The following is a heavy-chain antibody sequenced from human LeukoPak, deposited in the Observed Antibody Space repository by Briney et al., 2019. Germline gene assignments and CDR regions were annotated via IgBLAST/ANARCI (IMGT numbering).Heavy chain of an antibody. J-gene: IGHJ3*02. D-gene: IGHD6-19*01. CDR1: GFTFSSYG. V-gene: IGHV3-30*18. CDR2: ISYDGSNK. CDR3: AKDRGSGWYPPVAFDI. Sequence: GGSLRLSCAASGFTFSSYGMHWVRQAPGKGLEWVAVISYDGSNKYYADSVKGRFTISRDNSENTLYLQMNSLRAEDTAVYYCAKDRGSGWYPPVAFDIWGQGTMVTVSS.